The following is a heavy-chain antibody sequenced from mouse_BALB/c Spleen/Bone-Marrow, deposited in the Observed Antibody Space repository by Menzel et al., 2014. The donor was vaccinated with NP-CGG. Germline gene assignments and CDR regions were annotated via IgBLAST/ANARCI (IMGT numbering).Heavy chain of an antibody. V-gene: IGHV14-3*02. CDR1: GFNIKDTY. D-gene: IGHD1-1*01. J-gene: IGHJ2*01. Sequence: EVMLVESGAELVKPGASVKLSCTASGFNIKDTYMHWVKQRPEQGLEWIGRIDPANGNTKYDPKFQGKATITADTSSNTAYLQLSSLISEDTAVYYCASYYYGHYFDYWGQGTTLTVSS. CDR2: IDPANGNT. CDR3: ASYYYGHYFDY.